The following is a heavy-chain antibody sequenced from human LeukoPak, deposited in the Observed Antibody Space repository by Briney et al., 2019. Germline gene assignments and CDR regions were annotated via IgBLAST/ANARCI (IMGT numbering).Heavy chain of an antibody. J-gene: IGHJ5*02. CDR1: GGSISGYY. CDR2: IYYSGST. CDR3: ARVGSHYYYSSGYYSNWFDP. D-gene: IGHD3-22*01. V-gene: IGHV4-59*01. Sequence: LETLSLTCTVSGGSISGYYWSWIRQPPGKGLEWIGYIYYSGSTNYNPSLKSVVTISVDTSKNQFSLKLSSVTAADTAVYYCARVGSHYYYSSGYYSNWFDPWGQGTLVTVSS.